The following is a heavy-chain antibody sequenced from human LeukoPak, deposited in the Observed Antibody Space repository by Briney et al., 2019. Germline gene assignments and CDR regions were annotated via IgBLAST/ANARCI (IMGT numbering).Heavy chain of an antibody. CDR3: ARAAEYYDYVWGSYRYYFDY. CDR2: IYYSGST. CDR1: GGSISSSIYY. J-gene: IGHJ4*02. D-gene: IGHD3-16*02. V-gene: IGHV4-39*07. Sequence: SETLSLTCTVSGGSISSSIYYWGWIRQPPGKGLEWIGTIYYSGSTSYNPSLWSRVTISVDTSKNQFSVKLSSVTAADTAVYFCARAAEYYDYVWGSYRYYFDYWGQGTLVTVSS.